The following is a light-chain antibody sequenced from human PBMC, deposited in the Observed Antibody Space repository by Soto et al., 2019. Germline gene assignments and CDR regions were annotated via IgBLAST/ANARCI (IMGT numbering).Light chain of an antibody. V-gene: IGLV2-8*01. Sequence: QSALTQPASVSDSPGQSITISCTGTSSDVGGSNHVSWYQQHPGKAPKLMIYEVTKRPSGVPDRFSGSKSGNTASLTVSGLQAEDEADYYCSSYAGSNNFVFGTGTKVTVL. CDR1: SSDVGGSNH. J-gene: IGLJ1*01. CDR2: EVT. CDR3: SSYAGSNNFV.